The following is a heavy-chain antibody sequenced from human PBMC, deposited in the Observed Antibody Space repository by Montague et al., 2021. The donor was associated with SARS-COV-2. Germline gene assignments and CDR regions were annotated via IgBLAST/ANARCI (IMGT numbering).Heavy chain of an antibody. CDR3: ARAPIYRSSWYAYFDY. J-gene: IGHJ4*02. V-gene: IGHV4-59*01. Sequence: SETLSLTCTVSGDSINNYYWIWIRHPPGTGLEWIGYINYSGSTHYNPSLQSRVTLSKDTSKNQFSLRLTSVTAADTAIYFCARAPIYRSSWYAYFDYWGQGTLVTVSS. CDR1: GDSINNYY. D-gene: IGHD6-13*01. CDR2: INYSGST.